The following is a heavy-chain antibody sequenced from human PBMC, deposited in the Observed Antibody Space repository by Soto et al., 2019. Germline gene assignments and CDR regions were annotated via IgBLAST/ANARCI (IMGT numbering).Heavy chain of an antibody. V-gene: IGHV3-21*01. D-gene: IGHD4-4*01. CDR1: GFTFSSYS. CDR2: ISSSSSYI. J-gene: IGHJ6*02. CDR3: ARDREGAVTNYYYYGMDV. Sequence: VQLVESGGGLVKPGGSLRLSCAASGFTFSSYSMNWVRQAPGKGLEWVSSISSSSSYIYYADSVKGRFTISRDNAKNSLYLQMNSLRAEDTAVYYCARDREGAVTNYYYYGMDVWGQGTTVTVSS.